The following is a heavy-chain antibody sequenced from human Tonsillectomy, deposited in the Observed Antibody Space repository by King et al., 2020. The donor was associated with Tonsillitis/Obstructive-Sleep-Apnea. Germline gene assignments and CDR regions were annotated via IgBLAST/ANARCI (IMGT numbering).Heavy chain of an antibody. Sequence: QLVQSGAEVKKPGASVKVSCEASGYTFNNYAIYWVRQAPGQRLEWMGWISTDHGNTKYAQKFQGRVAISRDKSASTAYMELSTLTSEDTAVYYCAREGNGPNGYVDYGWFDPWGQGTLVTVSS. CDR1: GYTFNNYA. CDR2: ISTDHGNT. D-gene: IGHD4-17*01. J-gene: IGHJ5*02. V-gene: IGHV1-3*04. CDR3: AREGNGPNGYVDYGWFDP.